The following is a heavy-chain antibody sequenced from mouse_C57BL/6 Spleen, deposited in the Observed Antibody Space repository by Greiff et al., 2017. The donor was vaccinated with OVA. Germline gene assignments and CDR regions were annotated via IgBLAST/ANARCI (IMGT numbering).Heavy chain of an antibody. CDR2: INYDGSST. V-gene: IGHV5-16*01. Sequence: EVKLMESEGGLVQPGSSMKLSCTASGFTFSDYYMAWVRQVPEKGLEWVANINYDGSSTYYLDSLKSRFIISRDNAKNILYLQMSSLKSEDTATYYCARAIYYGNYDSYFDYWGQGTTLTVSS. D-gene: IGHD2-1*01. CDR3: ARAIYYGNYDSYFDY. CDR1: GFTFSDYY. J-gene: IGHJ2*01.